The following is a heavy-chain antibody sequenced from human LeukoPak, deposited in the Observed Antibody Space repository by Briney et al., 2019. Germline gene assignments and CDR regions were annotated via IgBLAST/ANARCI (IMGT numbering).Heavy chain of an antibody. CDR1: GFTFADYA. CDR3: TRVAIAIIGTDPVDY. D-gene: IGHD2-21*01. Sequence: PGRSLRLSCEASGFTFADYAMNWVRQAPGKGLEWVGFIRSRTYGGAADYAPSVQGRFTISRDDSKSIAYLQMNSLEIEDTAVYYCTRVAIAIIGTDPVDYWGQGTLVTSPQ. J-gene: IGHJ4*02. CDR2: IRSRTYGGAA. V-gene: IGHV3-49*04.